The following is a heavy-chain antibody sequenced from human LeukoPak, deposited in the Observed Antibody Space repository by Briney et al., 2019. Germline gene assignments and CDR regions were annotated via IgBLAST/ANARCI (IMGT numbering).Heavy chain of an antibody. V-gene: IGHV4-59*12. J-gene: IGHJ4*02. D-gene: IGHD1-26*01. Sequence: PSETLSLTCSVSGGSISPYYWSWIRQPPGKGLEWIAYIFYNGNTNYNPSLKSRVTISVDKSKNQFSLKLSSVTAADTAVYYCARAWELGPYFDYWGQGTLVTVSS. CDR3: ARAWELGPYFDY. CDR2: IFYNGNT. CDR1: GGSISPYY.